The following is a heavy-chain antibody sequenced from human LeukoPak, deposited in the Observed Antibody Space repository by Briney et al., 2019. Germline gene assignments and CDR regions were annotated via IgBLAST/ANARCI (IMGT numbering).Heavy chain of an antibody. J-gene: IGHJ4*02. CDR1: GGTFSSYA. V-gene: IGHV1-18*01. Sequence: ASVKVSCKASGGTFSSYAISWVRQAPGQGLEWMGWISAYNGNTNYAQKLQGRVTMTTDTSTSTAYMELRSLRSDDTAVYYCASPEGAVDTGTFDYWGQGTLVTVSS. D-gene: IGHD5-18*01. CDR3: ASPEGAVDTGTFDY. CDR2: ISAYNGNT.